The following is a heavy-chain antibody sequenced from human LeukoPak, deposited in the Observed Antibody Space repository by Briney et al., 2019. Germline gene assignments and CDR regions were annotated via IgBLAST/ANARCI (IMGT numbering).Heavy chain of an antibody. V-gene: IGHV3-74*01. CDR3: ARGHHYYDSSAYYY. Sequence: EGSLRLSCAASGFTFISYWMHWVRQAPGKGLVWVSHINSDGSTTSYAASVKGRFTISRDTAKNTLYLQMNSLRAEDTAAYYCARGHHYYDSSAYYYWGQGTLVTVSS. CDR2: INSDGSTT. J-gene: IGHJ4*02. D-gene: IGHD3-22*01. CDR1: GFTFISYW.